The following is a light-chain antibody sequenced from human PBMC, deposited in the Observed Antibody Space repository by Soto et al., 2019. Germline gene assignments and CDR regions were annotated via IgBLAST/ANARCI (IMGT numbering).Light chain of an antibody. J-gene: IGKJ2*01. CDR2: DAS. CDR3: QQRSNWPPYT. Sequence: EIVLTQSPATLSLSPGGRATLSCRASQSVSSYLAWYQQKPGQAPRLLIYDASNRATGIPARFSGSGTGTDITLTISSLEPEDFAVYYCQQRSNWPPYTFGQGTKLEIK. CDR1: QSVSSY. V-gene: IGKV3-11*01.